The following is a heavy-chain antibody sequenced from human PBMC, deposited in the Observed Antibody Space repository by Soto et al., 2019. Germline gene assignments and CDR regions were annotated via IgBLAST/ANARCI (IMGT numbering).Heavy chain of an antibody. J-gene: IGHJ4*02. CDR1: GFTFSSYA. CDR2: ISGSGGST. Sequence: EVQLLESGGGLVQPGGSLRLSCAASGFTFSSYAMNWVRQGPGKGLEWVSVISGSGGSTYYADSVKGRFNISRDNSKNTLYLRMSSLRAEDTAVYYWASRSSGWYFDYWGQGNLGTVSS. V-gene: IGHV3-23*01. CDR3: ASRSSGWYFDY. D-gene: IGHD6-19*01.